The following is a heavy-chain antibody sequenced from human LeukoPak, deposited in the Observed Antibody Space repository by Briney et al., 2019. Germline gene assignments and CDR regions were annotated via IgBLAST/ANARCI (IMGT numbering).Heavy chain of an antibody. D-gene: IGHD3-3*01. CDR2: IYTSGST. CDR3: VREPTRDFWSGKNWFDP. J-gene: IGHJ5*02. V-gene: IGHV4-61*02. CDR1: GGSISSGSYY. Sequence: SETLSLTCTVSGGSISSGSYYWSWIRQPAGKGLEWIGRIYTSGSTNYNPSLKSRVTISVDTPKNQFSLKLSSVTAADTAVYYCVREPTRDFWSGKNWFDPWGQGTLVTVSS.